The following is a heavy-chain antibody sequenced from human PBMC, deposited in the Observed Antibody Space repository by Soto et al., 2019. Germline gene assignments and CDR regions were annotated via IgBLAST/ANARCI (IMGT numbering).Heavy chain of an antibody. V-gene: IGHV4-59*01. D-gene: IGHD6-13*01. Sequence: QVQLQESGPGLVKPSETLSLTCAVSGGSISSYYWSWIRQPPGKGLEWVGYIYYSGSTKYNPSLTSRVTISVDTSKNQFSLELSSVTAADTAVYYCARREGQLAAFDIWGQGTLVTVSS. CDR1: GGSISSYY. CDR2: IYYSGST. CDR3: ARREGQLAAFDI. J-gene: IGHJ3*02.